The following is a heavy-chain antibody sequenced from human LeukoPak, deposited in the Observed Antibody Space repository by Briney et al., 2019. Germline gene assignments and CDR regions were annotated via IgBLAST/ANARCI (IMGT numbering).Heavy chain of an antibody. Sequence: GGSLRLSCAASGFTFNRYGINRVRQAPGKGLEWVSSISSSSTYIYYADSVKGRFTISRDNAKNSLYLQMNSLRAEDTAVYYCARTLTVTNCYMDVWGKGTMVTVSS. CDR2: ISSSSTYI. V-gene: IGHV3-21*01. D-gene: IGHD4-17*01. CDR3: ARTLTVTNCYMDV. J-gene: IGHJ6*03. CDR1: GFTFNRYG.